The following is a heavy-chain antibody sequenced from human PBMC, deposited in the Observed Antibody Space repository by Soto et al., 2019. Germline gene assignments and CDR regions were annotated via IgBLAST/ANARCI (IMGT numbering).Heavy chain of an antibody. CDR2: IYPGDSDT. CDR3: ASQKTVIRGPLSSNWFDP. J-gene: IGHJ5*02. CDR1: GYTFTDYW. D-gene: IGHD1-1*01. V-gene: IGHV5-51*01. Sequence: GESLKISCKGYGYTFTDYWIGWVRQMPGKGLELIGLIYPGDSDTRYSPSFQGRVTISADKSISTAFLQWSSLRASDTAMNYCASQKTVIRGPLSSNWFDPWGQGTLVTVSS.